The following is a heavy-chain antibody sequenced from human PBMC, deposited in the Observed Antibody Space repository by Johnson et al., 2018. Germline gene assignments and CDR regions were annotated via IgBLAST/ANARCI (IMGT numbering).Heavy chain of an antibody. D-gene: IGHD2-15*01. Sequence: VQLVQSGGGLVQPGGSLRLSCAVSGFTFNNHWMTWVRQAPGKGLEWVANIKYDGGEKNYVDSVKGRFTISRDNAKNSLFLQMNSLRAEDTALYYCVRMYCSGRSCYTDAFDIWGQGTVVTVSS. J-gene: IGHJ3*02. CDR3: VRMYCSGRSCYTDAFDI. CDR1: GFTFNNHW. V-gene: IGHV3-7*01. CDR2: IKYDGGEK.